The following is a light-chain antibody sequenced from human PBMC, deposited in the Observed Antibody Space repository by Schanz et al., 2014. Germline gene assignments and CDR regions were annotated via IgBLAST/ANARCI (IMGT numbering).Light chain of an antibody. CDR3: ASYTVTNNVELLV. CDR2: EVT. Sequence: QSALTQPPSASGSPGQSVTISCTGTSGDVGAYNYVSWYQQHPGKAPKLLIYEVTKRPSGVPDRFSGSKSGNTASLTVSGLQAEDEAEYYCASYTVTNNVELLVLGGGTKLTVL. J-gene: IGLJ2*01. CDR1: SGDVGAYNY. V-gene: IGLV2-8*01.